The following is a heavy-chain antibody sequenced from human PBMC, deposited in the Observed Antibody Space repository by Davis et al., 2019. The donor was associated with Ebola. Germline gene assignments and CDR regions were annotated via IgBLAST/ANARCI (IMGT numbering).Heavy chain of an antibody. J-gene: IGHJ6*04. V-gene: IGHV1-18*04. CDR3: ARDTKDFWSGGMDV. D-gene: IGHD3-3*01. CDR1: GYTFTSYG. CDR2: ISAYNGNT. Sequence: AASVKVSCKASGYTFTSYGISWVRQAPGQGLEWMGWISAYNGNTNYAQKLQGRVTMTTDTSTSTAYMELRSLRSDDTAVYYCARDTKDFWSGGMDVWGKGTTVTVSS.